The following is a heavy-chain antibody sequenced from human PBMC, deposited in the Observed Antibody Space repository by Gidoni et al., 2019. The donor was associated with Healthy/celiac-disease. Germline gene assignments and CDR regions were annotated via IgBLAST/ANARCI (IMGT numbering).Heavy chain of an antibody. CDR2: TSSSSSYT. CDR1: GFTFSDYY. Sequence: QVQLVESGGGLVKPGGSLRLSCAASGFTFSDYYMSWIRQAPGKGLEWVSYTSSSSSYTNYADSVKGRFTISRDNAKNSLYLQMNSLRAEDTAVYYCARDCYFTMVRGGPDAFDIWGQGTMVTVSS. D-gene: IGHD3-10*01. J-gene: IGHJ3*02. CDR3: ARDCYFTMVRGGPDAFDI. V-gene: IGHV3-11*05.